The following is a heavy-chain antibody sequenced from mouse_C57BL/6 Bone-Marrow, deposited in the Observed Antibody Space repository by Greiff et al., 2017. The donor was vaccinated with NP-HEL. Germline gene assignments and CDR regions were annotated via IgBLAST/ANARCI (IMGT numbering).Heavy chain of an antibody. CDR2: IDPSDSYT. CDR1: GYTFTSYW. V-gene: IGHV1-50*01. CDR3: ARPHYYGSRYYFDY. J-gene: IGHJ2*01. D-gene: IGHD1-1*01. Sequence: QVQLQQPGAELVKPGASVKLSCKASGYTFTSYWMQWVKQRPGQGLEWIGEIDPSDSYTNYNQKFKGKATLTVDTSSSTAYMQLSSLTSEDSAVYYCARPHYYGSRYYFDYWGQGTTLTVSS.